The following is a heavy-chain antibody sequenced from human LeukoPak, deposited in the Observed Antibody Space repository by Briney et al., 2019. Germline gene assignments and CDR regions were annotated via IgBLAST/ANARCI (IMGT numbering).Heavy chain of an antibody. CDR3: ARDGYGSSGYYNYFDY. J-gene: IGHJ4*02. D-gene: IGHD3-22*01. CDR2: IYYSGST. CDR1: GGSISSGGYY. Sequence: PSQTLSLTCTVSGGSISSGGYYWSWIRQHPGKGLEWIGYIYYSGSTYYNTSLKSRVTISVDTSKNQFSLKLRSVTAADTAVYYCARDGYGSSGYYNYFDYWGQGTLVTVSS. V-gene: IGHV4-31*03.